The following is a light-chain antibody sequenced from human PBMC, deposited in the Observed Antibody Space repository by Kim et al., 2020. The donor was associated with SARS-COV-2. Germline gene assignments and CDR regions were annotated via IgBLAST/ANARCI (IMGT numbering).Light chain of an antibody. V-gene: IGKV2-30*02. Sequence: QAASIPGRPSQSRVRSDRNTFLSWFQQRPGHSPRRLLQTVSNRASGVPDRFSGSGSGTDFTLKISRVESEDVVVYYCMQGTYWSTFGPGTTVDIK. J-gene: IGKJ1*01. CDR1: QSRVRSDRNTF. CDR2: TVS. CDR3: MQGTYWST.